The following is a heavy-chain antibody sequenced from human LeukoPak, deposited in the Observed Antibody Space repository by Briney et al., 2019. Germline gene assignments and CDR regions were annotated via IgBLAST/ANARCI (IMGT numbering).Heavy chain of an antibody. CDR2: IIPILGIA. D-gene: IGHD3-10*01. J-gene: IGHJ4*02. CDR3: AREDYYGSGSYCMDY. Sequence: GASVKVSCKASGGTFSSYAISWVRQAPGQGLEWMGRIIPILGIANYAQKFQGRVTMTEDTSTDTAYMELSSLRAEDTAVYYCAREDYYGSGSYCMDYWGQGTLATVSS. CDR1: GGTFSSYA. V-gene: IGHV1-69*04.